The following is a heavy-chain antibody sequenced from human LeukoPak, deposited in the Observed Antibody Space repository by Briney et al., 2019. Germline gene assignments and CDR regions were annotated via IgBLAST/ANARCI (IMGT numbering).Heavy chain of an antibody. D-gene: IGHD3-16*01. CDR3: ARGGTAFDY. Sequence: SETLSLTCTVSGGSISSYYWSWIRQSPGEGLEWIGYIYYSGGTNYSPSLKSRVTISVDTSKNQFSLKLTSVTAADTAVYYCARGGTAFDYWGQGTLVTVSS. CDR1: GGSISSYY. V-gene: IGHV4-59*01. CDR2: IYYSGGT. J-gene: IGHJ4*02.